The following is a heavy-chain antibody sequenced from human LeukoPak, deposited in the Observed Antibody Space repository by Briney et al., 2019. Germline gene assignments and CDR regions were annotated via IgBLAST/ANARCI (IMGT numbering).Heavy chain of an antibody. J-gene: IGHJ6*02. D-gene: IGHD6-13*01. CDR3: ARDPRMYSSSWYEGLYYYYYGMDV. CDR2: ISAYNGNT. CDR1: GYTFTSYG. V-gene: IGHV1-18*01. Sequence: ASVKVSCKASGYTFTSYGISWVRQAPGQGLEWMGWISAYNGNTNYAQKLQGRVTMTTDTSTSTAYMELRSLRSDDTAVYYCARDPRMYSSSWYEGLYYYYYGMDVWGQGTTVTVSS.